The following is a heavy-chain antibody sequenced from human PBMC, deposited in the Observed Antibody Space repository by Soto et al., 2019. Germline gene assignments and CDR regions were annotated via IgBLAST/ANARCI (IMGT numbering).Heavy chain of an antibody. CDR1: GDTFSTYA. CDR3: AREHGALGAFDI. V-gene: IGHV1-69*01. CDR2: ITPIFDTK. Sequence: QVHLVQSGAEVKKPGSSVKVSCKASGDTFSTYAYNWVRQAPGQGLEWMGGITPIFDTKNNAQNFQARVTISADDSTSTVFMELSSLRFDDTAVYYCAREHGALGAFDIWGQGSMVTVSS. J-gene: IGHJ3*02. D-gene: IGHD3-10*01.